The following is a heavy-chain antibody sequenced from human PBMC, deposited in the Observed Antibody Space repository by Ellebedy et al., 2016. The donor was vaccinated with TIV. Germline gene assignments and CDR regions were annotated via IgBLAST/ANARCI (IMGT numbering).Heavy chain of an antibody. Sequence: GESLKISCAASGFTFGSYAMNWVRQAPGKGLEWVSGLSGSGGRTYYADSVKGRFAISRDNFKNTVSLLMSSLRAEDMAVYYCAKGDEFWSGYSPTYHYGMDVWGQGTTVTVFS. J-gene: IGHJ6*02. CDR2: LSGSGGRT. CDR1: GFTFGSYA. V-gene: IGHV3-23*01. CDR3: AKGDEFWSGYSPTYHYGMDV. D-gene: IGHD3-3*01.